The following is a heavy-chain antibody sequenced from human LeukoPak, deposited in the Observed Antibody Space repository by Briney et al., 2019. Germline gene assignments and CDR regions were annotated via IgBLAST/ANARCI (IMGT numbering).Heavy chain of an antibody. Sequence: GASVKVSCKASGYTFTSYGISWVRQAPGQGLEWMGWISAYNGNTNYAQKLQGRATMTTDTSTSTAYMELRSLRSGDTAVYYCARLPRGPYSSSLGAFDIWGQGTMVTVSS. CDR2: ISAYNGNT. V-gene: IGHV1-18*01. CDR3: ARLPRGPYSSSLGAFDI. J-gene: IGHJ3*02. CDR1: GYTFTSYG. D-gene: IGHD6-13*01.